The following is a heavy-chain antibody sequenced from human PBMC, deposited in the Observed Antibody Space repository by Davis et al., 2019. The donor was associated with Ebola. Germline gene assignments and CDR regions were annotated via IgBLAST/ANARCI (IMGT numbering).Heavy chain of an antibody. CDR3: AKAGGWYGACDY. V-gene: IGHV4-59*01. D-gene: IGHD6-19*01. CDR1: GGSISSYY. Sequence: PSETLSLTCTVSGGSISSYYWSWIRQPPGKGLVWIGYIYYSGSTNYNPSLKSRVTISVDTSKNQFSLKLSSVTAADTAVYYCAKAGGWYGACDYWGQGTLVTVSS. J-gene: IGHJ4*02. CDR2: IYYSGST.